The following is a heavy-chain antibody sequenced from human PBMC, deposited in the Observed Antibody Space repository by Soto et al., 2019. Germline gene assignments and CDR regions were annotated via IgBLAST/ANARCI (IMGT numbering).Heavy chain of an antibody. D-gene: IGHD5-18*01. Sequence: EVQLVESGGGLVQPGGSLRLSCAASGFTFSTSWMNWVRQAPGKGLEWVAGIKDDGSEKSYVDSVKGRVTISRDNAENSVGGHMDRLGVEDTAVDYCVRDRGYKACDYWGVGSLVSV. CDR3: VRDRGYKACDY. CDR1: GFTFSTSW. CDR2: IKDDGSEK. J-gene: IGHJ4*02. V-gene: IGHV3-7*01.